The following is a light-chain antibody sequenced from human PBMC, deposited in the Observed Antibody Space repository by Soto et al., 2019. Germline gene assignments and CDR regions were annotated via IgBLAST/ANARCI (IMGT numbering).Light chain of an antibody. V-gene: IGKV3-15*01. J-gene: IGKJ3*01. CDR1: QSVGRS. Sequence: VMTQSPATLSVSPGEGATLSCRASQSVGRSLAWYQQKPGQAPRLLIYDSSTRATGIPAKFRGSGSGTEFTLTLSGLQSEDVAIFYCQQYDDWPLTFGPGTKVDI. CDR2: DSS. CDR3: QQYDDWPLT.